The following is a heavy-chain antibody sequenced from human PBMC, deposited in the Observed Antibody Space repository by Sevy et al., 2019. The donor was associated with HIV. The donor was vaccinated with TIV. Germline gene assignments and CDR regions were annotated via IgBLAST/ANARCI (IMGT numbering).Heavy chain of an antibody. Sequence: ASVKVSCKTSGYIFSNYNIHWVRQAPGQGLEWVVRIPPRTGSTSLAQKFQGRVTMTVDTSTRIVYMEVSRLRSEDTATHFCARGNSVGGVAEGFDNWAQGPLVTVSS. CDR3: ARGNSVGGVAEGFDN. CDR1: GYIFSNYN. CDR2: IPPRTGST. V-gene: IGHV1-46*03. J-gene: IGHJ5*02. D-gene: IGHD3-16*01.